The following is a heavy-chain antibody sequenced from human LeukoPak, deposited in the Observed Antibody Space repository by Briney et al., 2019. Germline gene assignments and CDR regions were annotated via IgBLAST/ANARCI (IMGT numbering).Heavy chain of an antibody. CDR2: IYPSDSDT. CDR1: GYSFTSYW. CDR3: ARLRMYCGGDCYPNWFDP. V-gene: IGHV5-51*01. Sequence: GESLKISCKGSGYSFTSYWIGWVRQMPGKGLEWMGIIYPSDSDTRYSPSFQGQVTISADKSISTAYLQWSSLKASDTAMYYCARLRMYCGGDCYPNWFDPWGQGTLVTVSS. D-gene: IGHD2-21*02. J-gene: IGHJ5*02.